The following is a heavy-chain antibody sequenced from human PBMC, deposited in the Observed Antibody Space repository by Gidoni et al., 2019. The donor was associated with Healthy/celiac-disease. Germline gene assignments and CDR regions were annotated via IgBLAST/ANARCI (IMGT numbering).Heavy chain of an antibody. CDR2: INPNSGGT. J-gene: IGHJ6*02. V-gene: IGHV1-2*04. D-gene: IGHD3-10*01. Sequence: QVQLVQSGAEVKKPGASVKVSCKASGYTFTGYYMHWVRQAPGQGREWMGWINPNSGGTNYAQKFQGWVTMTRDTSISTAYMELSRLRSDDTAVYYCARENMVRGVTYGMDVWGQGTTVTVSS. CDR1: GYTFTGYY. CDR3: ARENMVRGVTYGMDV.